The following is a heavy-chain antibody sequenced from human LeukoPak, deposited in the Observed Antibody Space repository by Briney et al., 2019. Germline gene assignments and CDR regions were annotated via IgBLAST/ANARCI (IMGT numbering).Heavy chain of an antibody. CDR2: IYSGGST. D-gene: IGHD4-17*01. J-gene: IGHJ4*02. CDR1: GFTVSSNY. V-gene: IGHV3-53*01. CDR3: ARDKHDDYGDYGFDY. Sequence: PGTSLRLSCAASGFTVSSNYMSWVRQAPGKGLEWVSVIYSGGSTYYADSVKGRFTISRDNSKNTLYLQMNSLRAEDTAVYYCARDKHDDYGDYGFDYWGQGTLVTVSS.